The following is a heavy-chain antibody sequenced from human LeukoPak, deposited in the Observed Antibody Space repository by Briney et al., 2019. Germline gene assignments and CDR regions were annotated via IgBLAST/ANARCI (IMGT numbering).Heavy chain of an antibody. CDR1: GFTFSSYW. J-gene: IGHJ4*02. CDR2: INSDGSST. D-gene: IGHD2-2*01. CDR3: ARPGYCSSTSCYYFVY. Sequence: PGGSLRLSCAASGFTFSSYWMHWVRQAPGKGLVWVSRINSDGSSTSYADSVKGRFTISRDNAKNTLYLQMDSLRAEDTAVYYCARPGYCSSTSCYYFVYWGQGTLVTVSS. V-gene: IGHV3-74*01.